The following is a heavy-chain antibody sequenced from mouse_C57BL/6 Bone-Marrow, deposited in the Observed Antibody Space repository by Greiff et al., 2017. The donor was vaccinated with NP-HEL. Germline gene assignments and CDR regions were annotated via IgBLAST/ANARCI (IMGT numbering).Heavy chain of an antibody. Sequence: QVQLQQSGAELVKPGASVKLSCKASGYTFTSYWMHWVKQRPGQGLEWIGMIHPNSGSTNYNEKFKSKATLTVDKSSSTAYMQLSSLTSEDSAVYYCARSRGYSNYQLAWFAYWGQGTLVTVSA. V-gene: IGHV1-64*01. CDR3: ARSRGYSNYQLAWFAY. D-gene: IGHD2-5*01. J-gene: IGHJ3*01. CDR2: IHPNSGST. CDR1: GYTFTSYW.